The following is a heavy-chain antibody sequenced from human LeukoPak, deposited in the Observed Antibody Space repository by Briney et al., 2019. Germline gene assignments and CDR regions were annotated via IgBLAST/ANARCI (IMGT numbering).Heavy chain of an antibody. CDR2: IISISSYI. Sequence: GGSLRLSCAASGFTFSNYGMSWVRQAPGKGLEWVSSIISISSYIYYRDSVKGRFTISRDNAKNSLYLPINSLRIEDTAMYYCARDLGSDSIGGYYHYFEDSGQGALGTVSS. V-gene: IGHV3-21*01. CDR1: GFTFSNYG. D-gene: IGHD3-22*01. J-gene: IGHJ4*02. CDR3: ARDLGSDSIGGYYHYFED.